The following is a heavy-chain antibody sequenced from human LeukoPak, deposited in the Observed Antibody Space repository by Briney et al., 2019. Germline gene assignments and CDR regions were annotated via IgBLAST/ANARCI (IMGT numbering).Heavy chain of an antibody. V-gene: IGHV5-51*01. CDR1: GDTFTNYW. D-gene: IGHD3-16*01. J-gene: IGHJ4*02. CDR3: ARNTFGDY. CDR2: IYPADSDT. Sequence: GESLKISCKGSGDTFTNYWIGWVRQMPGKGLEWMGIIYPADSDTRYNPSFQGQVTISADKSISTAYLQWSSLTASDTAMYYCARNTFGDYWGQGTVVSVSS.